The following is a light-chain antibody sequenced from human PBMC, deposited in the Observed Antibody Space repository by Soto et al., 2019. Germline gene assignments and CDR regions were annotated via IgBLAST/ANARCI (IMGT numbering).Light chain of an antibody. V-gene: IGKV3-11*01. Sequence: DIELTQSPGTLSLSPGEGATLSCRASQSVNSNYLAWYQQKPGQAPRLLIYDASNRATGIPARFSGSGSGTDFTLTISSLEPEDFAVYYCQQRSNWPSFTFGPGTKVDIK. J-gene: IGKJ3*01. CDR3: QQRSNWPSFT. CDR2: DAS. CDR1: QSVNSNY.